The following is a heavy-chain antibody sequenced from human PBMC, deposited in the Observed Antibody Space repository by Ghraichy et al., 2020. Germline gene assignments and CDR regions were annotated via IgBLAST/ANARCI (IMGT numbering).Heavy chain of an antibody. V-gene: IGHV3-23*01. D-gene: IGHD2-2*01. Sequence: GGSLRLSCAASGFTFSSYAMSWVRQAPGKGLEWVSAISGSGGSTYYADSVRGRFTISRDNSKNTLYLQMNSLRAEDTAVYYCAKGGYCSSTSCSSSGEYYYYGMDVLGQGTTVTVSS. CDR1: GFTFSSYA. CDR2: ISGSGGST. CDR3: AKGGYCSSTSCSSSGEYYYYGMDV. J-gene: IGHJ6*02.